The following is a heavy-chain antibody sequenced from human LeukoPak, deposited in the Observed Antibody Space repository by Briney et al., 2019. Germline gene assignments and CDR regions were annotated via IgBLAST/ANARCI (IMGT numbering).Heavy chain of an antibody. D-gene: IGHD2-8*01. CDR2: INPNSGGT. Sequence: ASVKVSCKASGYTFTSYHIHWVRQAPGQGLEWMGWINPNSGGTNYAQKFQGRVTMTRDTSISTAYMELSRLRSDDTAVYYCARLIVGCTDGVCYKGHLYWGQGTLVTVSS. V-gene: IGHV1-2*02. CDR1: GYTFTSYH. J-gene: IGHJ4*02. CDR3: ARLIVGCTDGVCYKGHLY.